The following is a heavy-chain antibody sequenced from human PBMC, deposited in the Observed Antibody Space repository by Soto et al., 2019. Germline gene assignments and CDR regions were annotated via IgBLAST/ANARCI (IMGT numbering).Heavy chain of an antibody. CDR3: ARGRASGSYYLLAY. J-gene: IGHJ4*02. D-gene: IGHD3-10*01. CDR2: INPNSGNI. V-gene: IGHV1-8*01. CDR1: GNTFTSYD. Sequence: QVQLVQSGAEVKKPGASVKVSCKASGNTFTSYDINWVRQATGHGLEWMGWINPNSGNIGYAQKAQDRVTMTRNTAIRTAYREVSRLRSDDTAVYYCARGRASGSYYLLAYGGQGTLVTVSS.